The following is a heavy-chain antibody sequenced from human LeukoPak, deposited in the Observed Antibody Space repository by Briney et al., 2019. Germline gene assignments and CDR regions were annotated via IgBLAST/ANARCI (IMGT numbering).Heavy chain of an antibody. Sequence: ASVKASCTASGYTFTSYYMHWVRQAPGQGLEWMGKINPSGGSTSYAQNFQGRVTMTRDTSTSTVYMELSSLRSEDTAVYYCARALDIVVVGDRDAYGDYILGALDIWGQGTMVTVSS. CDR3: ARALDIVVVGDRDAYGDYILGALDI. J-gene: IGHJ3*02. CDR2: INPSGGST. D-gene: IGHD2-15*01. CDR1: GYTFTSYY. V-gene: IGHV1-46*01.